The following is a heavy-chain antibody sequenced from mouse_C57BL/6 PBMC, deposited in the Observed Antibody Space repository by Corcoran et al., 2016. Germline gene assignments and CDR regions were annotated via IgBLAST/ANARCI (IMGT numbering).Heavy chain of an antibody. CDR3: ASMSDGYSYYYAMDY. J-gene: IGHJ4*01. V-gene: IGHV1-26*01. Sequence: EVQLQQSGPELVKPGASVKISCKASGYTFTDYYMNWVKQSHGKSLEWIGDINPNNGGTSYNQKFKGKATLTVDKSSSTAYMELRSLTSEDSAVYYCASMSDGYSYYYAMDYWGQGTSVTFSS. CDR1: GYTFTDYY. D-gene: IGHD2-3*01. CDR2: INPNNGGT.